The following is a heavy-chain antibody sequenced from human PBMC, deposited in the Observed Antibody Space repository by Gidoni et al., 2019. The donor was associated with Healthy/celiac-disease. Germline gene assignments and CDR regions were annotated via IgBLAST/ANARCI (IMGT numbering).Heavy chain of an antibody. Sequence: QVQLQESGPGLVKPSETLSLTCTVSGGSISSYYWSWIRQPPGKGLEWIGYIYYSGSTKYNPSLKSRVTISIDTSKNQFSLKLSSVTAADTAVYYCASGYCSGGSCLASGRNFQHWGQGTLVTVSS. CDR3: ASGYCSGGSCLASGRNFQH. D-gene: IGHD2-15*01. CDR2: IYYSGST. V-gene: IGHV4-59*01. CDR1: GGSISSYY. J-gene: IGHJ1*01.